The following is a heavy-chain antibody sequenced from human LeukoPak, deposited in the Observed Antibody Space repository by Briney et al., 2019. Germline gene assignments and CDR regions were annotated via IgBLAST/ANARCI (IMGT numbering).Heavy chain of an antibody. J-gene: IGHJ1*01. CDR2: INAYNGNT. CDR3: AGQKIGTVVVVAAVFFAEYFQH. CDR1: GYTFTSYG. D-gene: IGHD2-15*01. V-gene: IGHV1-18*01. Sequence: ASVKVSCKASGYTFTSYGISWVRQAPGQGLEWMGWINAYNGNTNYAQKLQGRVTITTDTSTSTAYMELSSLRSEDTAVYYCAGQKIGTVVVVAAVFFAEYFQHWGQGTMVTVSS.